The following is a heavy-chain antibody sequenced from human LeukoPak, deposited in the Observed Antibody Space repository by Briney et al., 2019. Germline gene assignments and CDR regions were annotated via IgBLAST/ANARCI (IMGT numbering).Heavy chain of an antibody. Sequence: GGSLRLSCAASGFTLSNAWMSWVRQAPGKGLEWVGRIKSKTDGGTTDYAAPVKGRFTISRDDSKNTLYLQMNSLKTEDTAVYYCTTTNPELLWFRELEGFDYWGQGTLVTVSS. CDR3: TTTNPELLWFRELEGFDY. J-gene: IGHJ4*02. CDR1: GFTLSNAW. V-gene: IGHV3-15*01. CDR2: IKSKTDGGTT. D-gene: IGHD3-10*01.